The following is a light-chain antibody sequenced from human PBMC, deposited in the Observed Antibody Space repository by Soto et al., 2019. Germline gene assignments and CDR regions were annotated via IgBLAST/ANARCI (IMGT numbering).Light chain of an antibody. J-gene: IGLJ3*02. V-gene: IGLV2-8*01. Sequence: QSALTQPASVSGSPGQSITISCTGTSSDVGGYNYVSWYQQHPGKAPKLIIYEVSNRPSGVPDRFSGSKSGNTASLTVSGLQAEDEADYYCTSYVGSDIWVFGGGTKVTVL. CDR2: EVS. CDR3: TSYVGSDIWV. CDR1: SSDVGGYNY.